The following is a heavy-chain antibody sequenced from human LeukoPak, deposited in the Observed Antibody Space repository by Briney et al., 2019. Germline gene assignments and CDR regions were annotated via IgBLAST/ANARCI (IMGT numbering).Heavy chain of an antibody. CDR1: GFTFSNAW. V-gene: IGHV3-15*04. D-gene: IGHD3-10*01. J-gene: IGHJ4*02. CDR3: TTYGSGRKFDY. CDR2: IESKTDCGTR. Sequence: GGSLRLSCASSGFTFSNAWMSWVRQAAGKGLEWVGRIESKTDCGTRDYAAPVKGRITISRDDSTSTLYHQMNSLKSEDTAVYYCTTYGSGRKFDYWGQRILVTVSS.